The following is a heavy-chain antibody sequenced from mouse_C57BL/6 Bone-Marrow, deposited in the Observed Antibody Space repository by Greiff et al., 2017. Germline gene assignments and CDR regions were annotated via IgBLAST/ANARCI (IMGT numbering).Heavy chain of an antibody. CDR2: IRLKSDNYAT. V-gene: IGHV6-3*01. CDR3: TGRAWFAY. CDR1: GFTFSNYW. Sequence: EVKVEESGGGLVQPGGSMKLSCVASGFTFSNYWMNWVRQSPEKGLEWVAQIRLKSDNYATHYAESVKGRFTISRDDSKSSVYLQMNNLRAEDTGIYYCTGRAWFAYWGQGTLVTGSA. J-gene: IGHJ3*01.